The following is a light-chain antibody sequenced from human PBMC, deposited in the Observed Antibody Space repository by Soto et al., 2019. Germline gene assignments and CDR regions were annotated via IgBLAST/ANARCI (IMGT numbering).Light chain of an antibody. Sequence: QSVLTQSPSASASLGASVTLTCTLSTGHSSYAIAWHQQQPETGPRYLMKLNSDGSHSKGDGIPDRFSGSSSGAERFLTISSLQSEDEADYYCQTWGTDIPVFGTGTKLTVL. V-gene: IGLV4-69*01. CDR2: LNSDGSH. CDR3: QTWGTDIPV. CDR1: TGHSSYA. J-gene: IGLJ1*01.